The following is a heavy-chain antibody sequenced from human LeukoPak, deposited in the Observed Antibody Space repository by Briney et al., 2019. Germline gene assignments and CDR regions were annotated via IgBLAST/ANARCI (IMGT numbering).Heavy chain of an antibody. D-gene: IGHD3-22*01. CDR3: AREGGDSSGPPDAFDI. V-gene: IGHV3-23*01. CDR1: GFTFSNYA. Sequence: GALRLSCAASGFTFSNYAMSWVRQAPGKGLEWVSAISGGGGTTYYTDSVKGRFTISRDNSKNTLYLQMNSLRAEDTAVYYCAREGGDSSGPPDAFDIWGQGTMVTVSS. CDR2: ISGGGGTT. J-gene: IGHJ3*02.